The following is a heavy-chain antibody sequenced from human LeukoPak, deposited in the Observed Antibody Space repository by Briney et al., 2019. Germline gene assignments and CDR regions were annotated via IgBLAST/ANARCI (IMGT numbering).Heavy chain of an antibody. J-gene: IGHJ5*02. CDR2: IIPILGMS. CDR3: ASHPAAWEVPGVS. V-gene: IGHV1-69*04. Sequence: SVKVSCKASGGTFSSNGISWVRQAPGQGLEWMGRIIPILGMSSYAQKFQGRVIITADKSTSTAYMELNSLRSEDTAVYYCASHPAAWEVPGVSWGQGILVTVSS. CDR1: GGTFSSNG. D-gene: IGHD6-25*01.